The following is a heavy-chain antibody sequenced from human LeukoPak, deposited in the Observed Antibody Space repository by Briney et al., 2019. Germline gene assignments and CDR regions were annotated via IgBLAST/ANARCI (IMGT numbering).Heavy chain of an antibody. Sequence: PSETLSLTCTVSGGSIGTYYWSWIRQSPGKGLEWIGYIYVTGTRYNPYLQSRGTISGDRSRNQFFLKMSSVTAADTAVYYCARHIGGGIEDMDVWGKGTKVIVSS. CDR1: GGSIGTYY. J-gene: IGHJ6*03. V-gene: IGHV4-59*08. D-gene: IGHD3-16*02. CDR3: ARHIGGGIEDMDV. CDR2: IYVTGT.